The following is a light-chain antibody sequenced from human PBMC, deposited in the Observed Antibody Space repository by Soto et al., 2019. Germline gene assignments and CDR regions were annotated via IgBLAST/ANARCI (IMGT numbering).Light chain of an antibody. J-gene: IGLJ1*01. V-gene: IGLV2-14*01. CDR3: VSFTSSTTYV. CDR1: SSDVGGSNH. CDR2: DVT. Sequence: QSALTQPASVSDSPGQSITISCTGTSSDVGGSNHVSWYQQHPGKAPELMIYDVTNRPSGVSHRFSGSKSGSTASLIISGLQAEDEADYYCVSFTSSTTYVFGTGTKLTVL.